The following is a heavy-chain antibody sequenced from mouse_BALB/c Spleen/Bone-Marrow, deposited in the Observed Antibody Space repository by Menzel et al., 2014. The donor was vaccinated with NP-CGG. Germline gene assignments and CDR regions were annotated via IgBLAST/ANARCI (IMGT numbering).Heavy chain of an antibody. CDR2: IRNKANGYTT. CDR3: ARFPMDY. Sequence: EVHLVESGGGLVQPGGSLRLSCTTSGFTFTDYYMSWVRQPPGKALEWLAFIRNKANGYTTEYSASVEGRFTISRDNSQSILYLQMNSLRAEDSATYYCARFPMDYWGQGTSVTVSS. J-gene: IGHJ4*01. CDR1: GFTFTDYY. V-gene: IGHV7-3*02.